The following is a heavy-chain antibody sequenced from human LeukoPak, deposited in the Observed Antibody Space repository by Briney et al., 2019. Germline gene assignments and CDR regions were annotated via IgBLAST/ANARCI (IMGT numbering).Heavy chain of an antibody. D-gene: IGHD3-16*01. Sequence: PSETLSLTCAVYGGSFSGYYWSWIRQPPGKGLEWIGEINHSGSTNYNPSLKSRVTISVDTSKNQFSLKLSSVTAADTAVYYCARVGGGVFYFDYWGQGTLVTVYS. CDR2: INHSGST. CDR1: GGSFSGYY. V-gene: IGHV4-34*01. J-gene: IGHJ4*02. CDR3: ARVGGGVFYFDY.